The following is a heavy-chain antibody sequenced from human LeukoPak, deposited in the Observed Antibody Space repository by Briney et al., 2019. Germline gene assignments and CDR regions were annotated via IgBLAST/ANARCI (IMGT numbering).Heavy chain of an antibody. V-gene: IGHV3-23*01. D-gene: IGHD5-18*01. CDR2: ISGSGGST. CDR3: AKDLVGYSYGYPYFDY. J-gene: IGHJ4*02. CDR1: GFTFSSYA. Sequence: PGGSLRLSCAASGFTFSSYAMSWGRQAPGKGLEWASAISGSGGSTYYADSVKGRFTISRDNSKNTLYLQMNSLRAEDTAVYYCAKDLVGYSYGYPYFDYWGQGTLVTVSS.